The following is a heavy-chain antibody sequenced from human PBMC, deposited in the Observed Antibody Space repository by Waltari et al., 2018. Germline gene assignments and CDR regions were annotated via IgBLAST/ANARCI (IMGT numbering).Heavy chain of an antibody. CDR2: INSGSTTI. D-gene: IGHD3-22*01. J-gene: IGHJ4*02. CDR3: VRDPYHDPSGYPGY. Sequence: EVQLVESGGGLVQPGGSLRLACAASGFTFSGYSMNWVRQAPGKGPEWISYINSGSTTISYADSVRGRFTISRDNAKSFLYLDLFSLRAEDTAVYYCVRDPYHDPSGYPGYWGQGTLVTVSS. V-gene: IGHV3-48*01. CDR1: GFTFSGYS.